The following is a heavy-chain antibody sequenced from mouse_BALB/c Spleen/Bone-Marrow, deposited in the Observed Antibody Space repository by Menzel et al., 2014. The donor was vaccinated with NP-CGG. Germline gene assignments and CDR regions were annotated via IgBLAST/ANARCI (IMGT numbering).Heavy chain of an antibody. CDR3: ARDGYGAMDY. CDR2: INPSSGYT. Sequence: VQLQQSAAELARPGASVKMSCKASGYTSTSYTMHWVKQRPGQGLEWIGYINPSSGYTEYNQKFKDKTTLTADKSSSTAYMQLSSLTSEDSAVYYCARDGYGAMDYWGQGTSVTVSS. D-gene: IGHD2-2*01. V-gene: IGHV1-4*02. CDR1: GYTSTSYT. J-gene: IGHJ4*01.